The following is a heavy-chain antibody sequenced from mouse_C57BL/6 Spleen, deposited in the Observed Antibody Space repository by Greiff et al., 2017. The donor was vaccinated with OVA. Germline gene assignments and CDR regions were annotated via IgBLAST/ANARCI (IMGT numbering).Heavy chain of an antibody. Sequence: EVKLMESGGGLVKPGGSLKLSCAASGFTFSSYAMSWVRQTPEKRLEWVATISDGGSYTYYPDNVKGRFTISRDNAKNNLYLQMSHLKSEDTAMYYCARDDGYHYFDYWGQGTTLTVSS. J-gene: IGHJ2*01. CDR2: ISDGGSYT. CDR1: GFTFSSYA. D-gene: IGHD2-3*01. CDR3: ARDDGYHYFDY. V-gene: IGHV5-4*01.